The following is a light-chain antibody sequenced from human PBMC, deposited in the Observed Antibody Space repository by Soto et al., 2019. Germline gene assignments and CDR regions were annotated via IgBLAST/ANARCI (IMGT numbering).Light chain of an antibody. CDR2: AVN. CDR1: SSDVGDYNY. CDR3: CSYAGSYTWV. Sequence: QSALTQPRSVSGSPGQSVTISCTGTSSDVGDYNYVSWYQQHPGKDPKLLIYAVNMRPSGVPDRFSGSKSGNTASLTISGLQAEDEADYSCCSYAGSYTWVFGGGTQVTVL. J-gene: IGLJ3*02. V-gene: IGLV2-11*01.